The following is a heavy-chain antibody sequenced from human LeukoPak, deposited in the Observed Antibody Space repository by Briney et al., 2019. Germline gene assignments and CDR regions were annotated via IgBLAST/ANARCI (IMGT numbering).Heavy chain of an antibody. D-gene: IGHD5-18*01. Sequence: PGRSLRLSCAASGFTFSSYGMHWVRQAPGKGLEWVAVISYDGSNKYYADSVKGRFTISRDNSKNTLYLQMNSLRAEDTAVYYCARVLIEGQLWSYYGYWGQGTLVTVSS. CDR3: ARVLIEGQLWSYYGY. J-gene: IGHJ4*02. CDR1: GFTFSSYG. CDR2: ISYDGSNK. V-gene: IGHV3-30*03.